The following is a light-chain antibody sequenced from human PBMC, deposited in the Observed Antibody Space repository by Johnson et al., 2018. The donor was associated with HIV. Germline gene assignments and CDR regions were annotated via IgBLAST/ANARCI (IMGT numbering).Light chain of an antibody. J-gene: IGLJ1*01. CDR2: ENN. CDR1: SSNIGNNY. Sequence: QSVLTQPPSVSAAPGQKVTISCSGSSSNIGNNYVSWYQQLPGTAPKLLIYENNKRPSGIPDRFSGSKSGTSATLGITGLQTGDEADYYCGTWDSSLSAEFGFGTGTEVTVL. CDR3: GTWDSSLSAEFG. V-gene: IGLV1-51*02.